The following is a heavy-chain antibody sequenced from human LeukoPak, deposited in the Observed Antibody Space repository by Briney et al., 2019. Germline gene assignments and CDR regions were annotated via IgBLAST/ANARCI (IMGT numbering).Heavy chain of an antibody. J-gene: IGHJ4*02. Sequence: GGSLRLSCAASGFDFSSNWMHWVRHAPGQGLVWVSRIKGDGISTNYADSVKGRFTISRDIAKNTLYLQMNSLRAEDTVVYYCAKAHHWSIDYWGRGALVTVSS. CDR3: AKAHHWSIDY. D-gene: IGHD3-3*01. CDR1: GFDFSSNW. CDR2: IKGDGIST. V-gene: IGHV3-74*01.